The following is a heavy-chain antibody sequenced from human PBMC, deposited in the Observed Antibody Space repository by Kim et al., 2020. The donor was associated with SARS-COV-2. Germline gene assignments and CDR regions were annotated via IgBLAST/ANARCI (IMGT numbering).Heavy chain of an antibody. CDR3: ARAWQLLGNLFDP. Sequence: ASVKVSCKTSGYTFSSFKIHWVRQAPGRSLEWMGWINAGNGDTKYSQNLRDRITITKDTSARTVFLELSSLRSEDTAVYYCARAWQLLGNLFDPWGQGTLVTVSS. D-gene: IGHD2-15*01. J-gene: IGHJ5*02. CDR1: GYTFSSFK. CDR2: INAGNGDT. V-gene: IGHV1-3*01.